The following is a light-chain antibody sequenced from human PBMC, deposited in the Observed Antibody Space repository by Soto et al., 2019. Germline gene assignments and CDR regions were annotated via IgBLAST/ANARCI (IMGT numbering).Light chain of an antibody. CDR1: QDISNY. Sequence: DIQMTQSPSSLSASVGDRVTITCQASQDISNYLNWYQQKPGKAPKLLIYDASKLETGVPSRFRGSGSGTDFTFTISSLQPEDIATYYCQQYDNLPMYTFGQGTKLEIK. CDR3: QQYDNLPMYT. V-gene: IGKV1-33*01. CDR2: DAS. J-gene: IGKJ2*01.